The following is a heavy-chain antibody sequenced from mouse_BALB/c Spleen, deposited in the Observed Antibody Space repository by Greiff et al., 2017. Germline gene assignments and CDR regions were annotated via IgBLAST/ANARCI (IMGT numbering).Heavy chain of an antibody. CDR3: ARGGWDVAY. V-gene: IGHV1-9*01. CDR1: GYTFSSYW. D-gene: IGHD4-1*01. J-gene: IGHJ3*01. CDR2: ILPGSGST. Sequence: VQLQQSGAELMKPGASVKISCKATGYTFSSYWIEWVKQRPGHGLEWIGEILPGSGSTNYNEKFKGKATFTADTSSNTAYMQLSSLTSEDSAVYYCARGGWDVAYWGQGTLVTVSA.